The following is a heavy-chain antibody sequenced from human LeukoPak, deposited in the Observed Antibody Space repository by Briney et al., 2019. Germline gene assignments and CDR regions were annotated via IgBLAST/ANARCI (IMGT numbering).Heavy chain of an antibody. CDR2: ISSSGGST. Sequence: GGSLRLSCAAPGFTFSSYAMSWVRQAPGKGLEWVSGISSSGGSTYYADSVKGRFTISRNNTKNTLYLQMNSLRAEDTAVYYCAKDLVPVAGLFDYWGQGTLVTVSS. CDR1: GFTFSSYA. V-gene: IGHV3-23*01. J-gene: IGHJ4*02. D-gene: IGHD6-19*01. CDR3: AKDLVPVAGLFDY.